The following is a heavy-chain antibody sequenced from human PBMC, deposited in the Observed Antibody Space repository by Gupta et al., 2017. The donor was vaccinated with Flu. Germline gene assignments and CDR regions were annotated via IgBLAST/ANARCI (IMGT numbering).Heavy chain of an antibody. CDR1: GFTFRNAG. V-gene: IGHV3-33*01. J-gene: IGHJ6*02. Sequence: QVQLVESGGGVVQPGKSLRLSCAASGFTFRNAGMHWVRQDPGKGLEWVAVIWYDGTTRHYADSVKGRFPISRDNSKNTLSLQMNSLRLEDTGVYYCVRDRVMITFGGVMPYYGMDVWGQGTTVTVSS. CDR3: VRDRVMITFGGVMPYYGMDV. D-gene: IGHD3-16*01. CDR2: IWYDGTTR.